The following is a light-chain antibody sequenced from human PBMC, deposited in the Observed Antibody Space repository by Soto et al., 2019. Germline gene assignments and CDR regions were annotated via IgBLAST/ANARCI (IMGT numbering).Light chain of an antibody. CDR1: QSVSTY. CDR3: QQYNNWPPLT. J-gene: IGKJ4*01. Sequence: DIQMTQSPSSLSASVGDRVTITCRASQSVSTYLNWSQQKPGKAPKLLIYGASSLQSGVPSRFSGSRSGTVFTLTISSLQPEDFAVYYCQQYNNWPPLTFGGGTKVEIK. V-gene: IGKV1-39*01. CDR2: GAS.